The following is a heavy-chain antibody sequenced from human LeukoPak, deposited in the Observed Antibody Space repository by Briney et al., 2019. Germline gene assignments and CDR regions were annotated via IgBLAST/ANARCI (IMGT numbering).Heavy chain of an antibody. CDR2: IKQDGSEK. CDR3: ARMGWIAAADFDY. CDR1: GFTFSSYW. J-gene: IGHJ4*02. D-gene: IGHD6-13*01. V-gene: IGHV3-7*01. Sequence: PGGSLRLSCAASGFTFSSYWMSCVRQAPGKGREWVANIKQDGSEKYYVDSVKGRFTISRDNAKNSLYLQMNSLRAEDTAVYYCARMGWIAAADFDYWGQGTLVTVSS.